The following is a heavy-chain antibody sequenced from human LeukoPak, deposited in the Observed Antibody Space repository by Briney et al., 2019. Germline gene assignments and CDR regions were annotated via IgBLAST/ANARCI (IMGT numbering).Heavy chain of an antibody. CDR1: GYTFTGYY. J-gene: IGHJ5*02. V-gene: IGHV1-2*06. CDR3: ARDVGSYYDFWSGYYSYWFDP. CDR2: INPNSGGT. Sequence: ASVKVSCKASGYTFTGYYMHWVRQAPGQGLEWMGRINPNSGGTNYAQKFQGRVTMTRDTSISTAYMELSRLRSEDTAVYYCARDVGSYYDFWSGYYSYWFDPWGQGTLVTVSS. D-gene: IGHD3-3*01.